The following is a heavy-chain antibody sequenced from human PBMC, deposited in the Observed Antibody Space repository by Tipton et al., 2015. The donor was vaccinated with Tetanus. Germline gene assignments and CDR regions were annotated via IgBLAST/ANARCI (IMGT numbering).Heavy chain of an antibody. CDR2: IDTNRGGT. CDR1: GYTFTGYY. V-gene: IGHV1-2*02. D-gene: IGHD3-22*01. Sequence: QMQLVQSGAEVKKPGASVKVSCKASGYTFTGYYMYWVRQAPGQEPGWMRWIDTNRGGTVYAKKFLGRIPMIRDTSISSDYVERRRLSSNDTAVYYCARDRGDYIYYGMDVWGPGATVTVS. J-gene: IGHJ6*02. CDR3: ARDRGDYIYYGMDV.